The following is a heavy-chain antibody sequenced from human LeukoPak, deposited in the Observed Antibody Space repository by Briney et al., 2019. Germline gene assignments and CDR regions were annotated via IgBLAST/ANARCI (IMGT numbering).Heavy chain of an antibody. V-gene: IGHV4-34*01. CDR2: INHSGST. D-gene: IGHD5-18*01. CDR1: GGSFSGYY. Sequence: SETLSLTCAVYGGSFSGYYWSWIRQPPGKGLEWIGEINHSGSTNYNPSLKSRVTISVDTSKNQFSLKLSSVTAADTAVYYCARGYGYSYGYGGFYFDYWGQGTLVTVSS. J-gene: IGHJ4*02. CDR3: ARGYGYSYGYGGFYFDY.